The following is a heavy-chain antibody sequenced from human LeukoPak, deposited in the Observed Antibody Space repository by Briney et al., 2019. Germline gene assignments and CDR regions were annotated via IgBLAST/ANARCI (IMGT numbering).Heavy chain of an antibody. CDR1: GGSISSYY. CDR3: ARVHVNTAMVTGWFDP. CDR2: IYYSGST. J-gene: IGHJ5*02. V-gene: IGHV4-59*08. Sequence: PSETLSLTCTVSGGSISSYYWSWIRQPPGKGLEWIGYIYYSGSTNYNPSLKSRVTISVDTSKNQFSLKLSSVTAADTAVYYCARVHVNTAMVTGWFDPWGQGTLVTVSS. D-gene: IGHD5-18*01.